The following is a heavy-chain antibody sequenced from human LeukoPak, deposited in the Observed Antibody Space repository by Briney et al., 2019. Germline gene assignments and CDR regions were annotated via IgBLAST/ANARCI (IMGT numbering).Heavy chain of an antibody. CDR1: GYTFINYA. J-gene: IGHJ4*02. Sequence: GASVKVSCKASGYTFINYAIHWVRQAPGQGLEWMGMIYPRDGSTSYAQKFQGRVTVTRDTSTSTVHMELSGLRSEDTAVYCCARDQEGYDYWGQGTLVTVSS. D-gene: IGHD5-24*01. V-gene: IGHV1-46*01. CDR3: ARDQEGYDY. CDR2: IYPRDGST.